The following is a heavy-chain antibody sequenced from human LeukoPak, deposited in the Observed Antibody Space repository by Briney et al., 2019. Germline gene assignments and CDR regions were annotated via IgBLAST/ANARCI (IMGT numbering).Heavy chain of an antibody. CDR3: ARYPIFGVVPYFDY. CDR2: IYHSGST. V-gene: IGHV4-30-2*01. CDR1: GDSISSGGYY. D-gene: IGHD3-3*01. Sequence: SETLSLTCTVSGDSISSGGYYWSWIRQPPGKGLEWIGYIYHSGSTYYNPSLKSRVTISVDRSKNQFSLKLSSVTAADTAVYYCARYPIFGVVPYFDYWGQGTLVTVSS. J-gene: IGHJ4*02.